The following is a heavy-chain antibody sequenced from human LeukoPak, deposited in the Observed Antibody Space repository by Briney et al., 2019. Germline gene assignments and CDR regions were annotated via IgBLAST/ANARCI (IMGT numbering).Heavy chain of an antibody. D-gene: IGHD6-6*01. CDR2: ISGSGGST. J-gene: IGHJ4*02. Sequence: GGSLRLSCAASGFTFSSYAMSWVRQAPGKGLEWASAISGSGGSTYYADSVKGRFTISRDNSKNTLYLQMNSLRAEDTAVYYCAKSPLRYSSSTLRDYWGQGTLVTVSS. CDR3: AKSPLRYSSSTLRDY. CDR1: GFTFSSYA. V-gene: IGHV3-23*01.